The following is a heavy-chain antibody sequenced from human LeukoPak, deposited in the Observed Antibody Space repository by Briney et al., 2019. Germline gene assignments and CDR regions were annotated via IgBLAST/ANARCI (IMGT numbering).Heavy chain of an antibody. V-gene: IGHV3-30-3*01. CDR2: ISYDGSNK. Sequence: GRSLRLSCAASGFTFSSYAMPWVRQAPGKGLEWVAVISYDGSNKYYADSVKGRFTISRDNSKNTLYLQMNSLRAEDTAVYYCARGPWYGSGYYNPRPFDYWGQGTLVTVSS. D-gene: IGHD3-22*01. J-gene: IGHJ4*02. CDR3: ARGPWYGSGYYNPRPFDY. CDR1: GFTFSSYA.